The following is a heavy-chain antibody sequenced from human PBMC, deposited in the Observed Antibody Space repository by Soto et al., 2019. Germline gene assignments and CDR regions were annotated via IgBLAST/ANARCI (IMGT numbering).Heavy chain of an antibody. D-gene: IGHD1-26*01. CDR3: SRLVGATSSFDY. CDR2: IRSKANSYAT. Sequence: EVQLVESGGGLVQPGGSLKLPCAASGFTFSGSAMHWVRQASGKGLEWVGRIRSKANSYATAYAASVKGRFTISRDDSKNTAYLQMNSLKTEDTAVYYCSRLVGATSSFDYWGQGILVTVSS. J-gene: IGHJ4*02. CDR1: GFTFSGSA. V-gene: IGHV3-73*02.